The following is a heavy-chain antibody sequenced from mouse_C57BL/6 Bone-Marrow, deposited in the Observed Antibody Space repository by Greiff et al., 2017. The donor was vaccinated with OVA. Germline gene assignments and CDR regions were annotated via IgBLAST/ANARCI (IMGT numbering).Heavy chain of an antibody. CDR2: LSSGGRYS. D-gene: IGHD1-1*01. CDR3: ARHGDYGSFFDY. V-gene: IGHV5-6*01. CDR1: GFPFSSYG. J-gene: IGHJ2*01. Sequence: EVQLVESGGDLVKPGGSLKLSCAASGFPFSSYGLSWVRHTPDKRLEWVATLSSGGRYSSYPASVKWRITISRDNDNNTLYLQMSSLKSEDTAMYYGARHGDYGSFFDYWGQGTTLTVSS.